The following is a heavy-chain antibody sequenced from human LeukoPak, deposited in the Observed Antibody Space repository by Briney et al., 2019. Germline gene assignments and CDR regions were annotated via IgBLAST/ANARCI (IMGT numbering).Heavy chain of an antibody. D-gene: IGHD3-9*01. V-gene: IGHV3-15*01. CDR3: LANLDL. Sequence: PGVSLRLSCAASGFNFSEAWMTWVRQTPGKGLEWVGLLKSKTDGGTTFYPAPLKGRFIISRDDPKNLFYLEMNSLKIDDTAVYFCLANLDLWGQGSLVTVSA. CDR2: LKSKTDGGTT. CDR1: GFNFSEAW. J-gene: IGHJ4*02.